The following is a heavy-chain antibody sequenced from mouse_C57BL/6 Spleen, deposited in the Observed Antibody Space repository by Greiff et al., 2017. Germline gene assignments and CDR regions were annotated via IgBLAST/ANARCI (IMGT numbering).Heavy chain of an antibody. CDR3: ARDG. J-gene: IGHJ3*01. CDR1: GYSITSGYY. V-gene: IGHV3-6*01. Sequence: EVKLQESGPGLVKPSQSLSLTCSVTGYSITSGYYWNWIRQFPGNKLEWMGYISYDGSNNYNPSLKNRISITRDTSTNQFFLKLNSVTTEDTATYYCARDGWGQGTLVTVSA. CDR2: ISYDGSN.